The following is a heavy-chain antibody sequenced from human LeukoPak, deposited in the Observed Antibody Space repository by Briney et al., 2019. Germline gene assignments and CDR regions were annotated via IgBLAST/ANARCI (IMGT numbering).Heavy chain of an antibody. V-gene: IGHV4-39*01. D-gene: IGHD3-22*01. CDR2: IHYTGTT. CDR3: ARLGGYYDPPDY. CDR1: GGSIRSSTYY. J-gene: IGHJ4*02. Sequence: SETLSLTCTVSGGSIRSSTYYWAWIRQPPGKGPEWIGTIHYTGTTYYNPSLKSRVTISVDTSKNQFSLNLSSVTAADTTFYYCARLGGYYDPPDYWGQGTLVTVSS.